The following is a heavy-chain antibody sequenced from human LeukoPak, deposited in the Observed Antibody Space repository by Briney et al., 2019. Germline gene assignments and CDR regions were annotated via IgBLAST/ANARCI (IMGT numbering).Heavy chain of an antibody. J-gene: IGHJ3*01. Sequence: GGSLRLSCAASGFTFSSYGMHWVRQAPGKGLEWVAVIWYGGSNKYYADSVKGRFTISRDNSKNTLYLQMNSLRAEDTAVYYCATSTSNPGAFDVWGQGTMVTVSS. CDR3: ATSTSNPGAFDV. CDR2: IWYGGSNK. CDR1: GFTFSSYG. V-gene: IGHV3-33*08.